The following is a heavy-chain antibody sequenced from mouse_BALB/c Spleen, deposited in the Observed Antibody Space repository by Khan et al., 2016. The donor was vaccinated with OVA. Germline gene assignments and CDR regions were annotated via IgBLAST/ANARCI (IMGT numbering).Heavy chain of an antibody. CDR2: ISSGGSYT. D-gene: IGHD1-1*01. CDR3: AWLLRRPAWLAY. J-gene: IGHJ3*01. Sequence: EVKLVESGGGLVKPGGSLKLSCAASGFTFSSYAMSWVRQSPEKRLEWVAEISSGGSYTYYPDTVTGRFTISRDNAKNTLYREMSSLRSEETAMYYCAWLLRRPAWLAYWGQGTLVTVSA. V-gene: IGHV5-9-4*01. CDR1: GFTFSSYA.